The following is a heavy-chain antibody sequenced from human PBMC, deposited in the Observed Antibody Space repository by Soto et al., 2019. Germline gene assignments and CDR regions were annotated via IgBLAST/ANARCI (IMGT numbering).Heavy chain of an antibody. V-gene: IGHV3-30*18. CDR1: GFTFSSYG. J-gene: IGHJ6*02. Sequence: GGSLRLSCAASGFTFSSYGMHWVRQAPGKGLEWVAVISYDGSNKYYADSVKGRFTISRDNSKNTLYLQMNSLRAEDTAVYYCAKVLSYFDKGYYYYGMDVWGQGTTVTVSS. D-gene: IGHD3-9*01. CDR2: ISYDGSNK. CDR3: AKVLSYFDKGYYYYGMDV.